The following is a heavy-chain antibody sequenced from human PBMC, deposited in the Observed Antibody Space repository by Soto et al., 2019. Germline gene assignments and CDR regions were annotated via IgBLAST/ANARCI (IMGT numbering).Heavy chain of an antibody. D-gene: IGHD5-18*01. J-gene: IGHJ6*02. CDR2: IIPIFGTE. Sequence: SVKVSCKASGSTFSSYTISWVRQAPGQGLEWKGGIIPIFGTENYAQKFQSRVTITADESTSTAYMELSSLRSEDTAVYYCAGGYSYGYYYGMDVWGQGTTVTVSS. CDR3: AGGYSYGYYYGMDV. CDR1: GSTFSSYT. V-gene: IGHV1-69*13.